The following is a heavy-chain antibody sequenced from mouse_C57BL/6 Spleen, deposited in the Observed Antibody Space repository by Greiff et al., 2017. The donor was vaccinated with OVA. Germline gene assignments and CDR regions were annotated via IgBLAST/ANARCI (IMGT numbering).Heavy chain of an antibody. Sequence: QVQLQQPGAELVRPGSSVKLSCKASGYTFTSYWMHWVKQRPIQGLEWIGNIDPSDSETHYNQKFKDKATLTVDKSSSTAYMQLSSLTSEDAAVYYGARLAYGSSYDDFDDWGQGTTLTVSS. V-gene: IGHV1-52*01. CDR3: ARLAYGSSYDDFDD. CDR2: IDPSDSET. J-gene: IGHJ2*01. D-gene: IGHD1-1*01. CDR1: GYTFTSYW.